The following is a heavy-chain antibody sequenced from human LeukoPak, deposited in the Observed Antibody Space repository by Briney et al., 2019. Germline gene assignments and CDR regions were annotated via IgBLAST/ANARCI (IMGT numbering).Heavy chain of an antibody. CDR3: ARAPRYYDILTGYSMQDAFDI. CDR2: ISSSSSYI. J-gene: IGHJ3*02. Sequence: GGSLRLSCAASGFTFSSYSMNWVRQAPGKGLEWVSSISSSSSYIYYADSVKGRFTISRDNAKNSLYLQMNSLRAEGTAVYYCARAPRYYDILTGYSMQDAFDIWGQGTMVTASS. D-gene: IGHD3-9*01. CDR1: GFTFSSYS. V-gene: IGHV3-21*01.